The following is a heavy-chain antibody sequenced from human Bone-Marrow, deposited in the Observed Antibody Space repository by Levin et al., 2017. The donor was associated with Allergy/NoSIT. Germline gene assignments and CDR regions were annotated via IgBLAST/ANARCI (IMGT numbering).Heavy chain of an antibody. V-gene: IGHV1-8*01. CDR2: VTPYSGQT. Sequence: GASVKVSCEASGYTFTKYDINWVRQASGRGLEWLGSVTPYSGQTEYSEKFQDRLTMTRSSSTNTVYMELSSLRSDDTAVYYCARTTTVTSRYFDLWGRGTLVTVSS. CDR1: GYTFTKYD. CDR3: ARTTTVTSRYFDL. D-gene: IGHD4-17*01. J-gene: IGHJ2*01.